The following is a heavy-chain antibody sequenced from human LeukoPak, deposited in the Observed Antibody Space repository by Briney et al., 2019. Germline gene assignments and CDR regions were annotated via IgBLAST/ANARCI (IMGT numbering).Heavy chain of an antibody. CDR3: ARGPYCSGGSCYSYYYMDV. Sequence: SETLSLTCTVSGDSFSSVDYYWGWIRQPPGKGLEWIGNIYYSGSTYYNPSLRSRVTVSVDTSKNQFSLKLSSVTAADTAVYYCARGPYCSGGSCYSYYYMDVWGKGTTVTVSS. CDR1: GDSFSSVDYY. J-gene: IGHJ6*03. V-gene: IGHV4-39*07. D-gene: IGHD2-15*01. CDR2: IYYSGST.